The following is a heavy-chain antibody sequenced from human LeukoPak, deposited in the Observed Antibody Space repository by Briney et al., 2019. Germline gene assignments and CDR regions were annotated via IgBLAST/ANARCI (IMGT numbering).Heavy chain of an antibody. J-gene: IGHJ4*02. CDR1: GFNFSGCG. CDR3: AKAPDGDYVTLFDY. V-gene: IGHV3-30*18. CDR2: ISYDGSDK. D-gene: IGHD4-17*01. Sequence: PRGVLRLSWAASGFNFSGCGMHWVRPAPGEGLGWVALISYDGSDKYYADSVKGRFTISRDNSKNTLYLQMNSLRAEDTAVYYCAKAPDGDYVTLFDYWGQGTLVTVSS.